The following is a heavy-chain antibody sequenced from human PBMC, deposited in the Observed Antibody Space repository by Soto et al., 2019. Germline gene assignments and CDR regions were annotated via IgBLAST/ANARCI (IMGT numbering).Heavy chain of an antibody. CDR1: GFSLSTSGVG. CDR2: IYWNDDK. CDR3: AHSSVVVVAATRYNWFDP. J-gene: IGHJ5*02. Sequence: QITLKESGPTLVKPTQTLTLTCTFSGFSLSTSGVGVGWIRQPPGKALEWLALIYWNDDKRYSPSLKSRLTITKHTSKNQVVLTMTNMDPVDTATYYCAHSSVVVVAATRYNWFDPWGQGTLVTVSS. D-gene: IGHD2-15*01. V-gene: IGHV2-5*01.